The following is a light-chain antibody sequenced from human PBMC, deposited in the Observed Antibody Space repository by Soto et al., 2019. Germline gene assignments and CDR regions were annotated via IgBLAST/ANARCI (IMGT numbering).Light chain of an antibody. CDR3: SSYTSSSTLGV. CDR2: DVS. V-gene: IGLV2-14*01. CDR1: SSDVGGYNY. J-gene: IGLJ3*02. Sequence: QSALTQPASVSGSPGQSITISCTGTSSDVGGYNYVSWYQQHPGKAPKLMIYDVSNRPSGVSNRLSGSKSGNTASLTISRLQAEDEADYYCSSYTSSSTLGVFGGGTKLTVL.